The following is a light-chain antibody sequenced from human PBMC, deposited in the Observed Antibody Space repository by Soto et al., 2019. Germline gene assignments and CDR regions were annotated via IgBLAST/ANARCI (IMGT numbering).Light chain of an antibody. V-gene: IGKV3-11*01. Sequence: EIVLTQSPVTLSLSPGQRATLSCRASQSVGSYLAWYQQKPGQAPRLLIYDASNRATGVPARFSGSGSGTDFTLAISSLEPEDFAIYYYQQRRNWQVTFGQGTRLEIK. CDR2: DAS. J-gene: IGKJ5*01. CDR3: QQRRNWQVT. CDR1: QSVGSY.